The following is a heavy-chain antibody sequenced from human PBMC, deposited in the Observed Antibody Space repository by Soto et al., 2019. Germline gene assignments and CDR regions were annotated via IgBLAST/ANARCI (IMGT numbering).Heavy chain of an antibody. CDR2: IDPSDSYT. CDR1: GYSFTSYW. CDR3: ARPVTGTDWFDP. Sequence: GESLKISCKGSGYSFTSYWISWVRQMPGKGLEWMGRIDPSDSYTNYSPSFQGHVTISADKSISTAYLQWSSLKASDTAMYYCARPVTGTDWFDPWGQGTLVTVSS. V-gene: IGHV5-10-1*01. D-gene: IGHD1-20*01. J-gene: IGHJ5*02.